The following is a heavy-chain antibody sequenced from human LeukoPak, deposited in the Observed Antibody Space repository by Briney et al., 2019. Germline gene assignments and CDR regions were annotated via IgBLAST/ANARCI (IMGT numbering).Heavy chain of an antibody. CDR2: IGASGGST. V-gene: IGHV3-23*01. J-gene: IGHJ4*02. Sequence: GGSLRLSCATSGFTFSSYAMSWVRQAPGKGLEWVSGIGASGGSTYYADSVKGRFTISRDNSKTTLYLQMNSLRTEDTAVYYCAKAEGYDILTGLDYWGQGTLVTVSS. CDR3: AKAEGYDILTGLDY. D-gene: IGHD3-9*01. CDR1: GFTFSSYA.